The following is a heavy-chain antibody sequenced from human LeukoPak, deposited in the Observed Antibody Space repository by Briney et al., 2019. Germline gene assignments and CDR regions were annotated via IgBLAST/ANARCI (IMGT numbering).Heavy chain of an antibody. D-gene: IGHD1-1*01. J-gene: IGHJ4*02. CDR3: ARDANWYFDY. Sequence: ASVKVSCKASGYTFTTNAMTWVRQAPGQGLEWMGWINTNTGNPTYAQGFTGRFVFSLDTSVSTAYLQISSLKAEDTAVYYCARDANWYFDYWGQGTLVTVSS. CDR2: INTNTGNP. V-gene: IGHV7-4-1*02. CDR1: GYTFTTNA.